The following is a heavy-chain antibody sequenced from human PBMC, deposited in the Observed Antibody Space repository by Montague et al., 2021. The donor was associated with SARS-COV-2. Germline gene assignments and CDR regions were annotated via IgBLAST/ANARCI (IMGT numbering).Heavy chain of an antibody. V-gene: IGHV4-59*01. CDR3: ARGSTYNWFDS. CDR2: IYYRGST. J-gene: IGHJ5*01. D-gene: IGHD5/OR15-5a*01. CDR1: GGSMNSYY. Sequence: SETLSLTCSVSGGSMNSYYWSWLRQTPGKGLEWIGYIYYRGSTNYNSSLKSRVTISVDTSKNQFSLSLTSVTAADTAVYYCARGSTYNWFDSWGQGTLVTVSS.